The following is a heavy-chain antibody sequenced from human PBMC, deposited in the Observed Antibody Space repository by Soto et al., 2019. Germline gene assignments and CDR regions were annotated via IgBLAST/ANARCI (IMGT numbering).Heavy chain of an antibody. Sequence: GGSLRLSCAASGFNFRDAWMSWVRQIPGKGLEWVGRVKTTSERGTTNYAAPVLGRFTVSRGDSKNTLYLQMDALRAEDTAVYYCTTAGTRVGYTGSYWGQGTQVTVYS. CDR1: GFNFRDAW. J-gene: IGHJ4*02. CDR3: TTAGTRVGYTGSY. V-gene: IGHV3-15*06. CDR2: VKTTSERGTT. D-gene: IGHD5-12*01.